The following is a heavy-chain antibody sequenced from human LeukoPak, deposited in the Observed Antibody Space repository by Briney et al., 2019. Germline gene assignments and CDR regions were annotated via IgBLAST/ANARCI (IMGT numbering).Heavy chain of an antibody. Sequence: PSETLSLTCAVYGGSFSGYYWSWIRQPPGKGLEWIGYIYYSGSTYYNPSLKSRVTISVDTSKNQFSLKLSSVTAADTAVYYCARYDSSGYYYYYYGMDVWGQGTTVTVSS. CDR1: GGSFSGYY. J-gene: IGHJ6*02. D-gene: IGHD3-22*01. CDR2: IYYSGST. CDR3: ARYDSSGYYYYYYGMDV. V-gene: IGHV4-30-4*08.